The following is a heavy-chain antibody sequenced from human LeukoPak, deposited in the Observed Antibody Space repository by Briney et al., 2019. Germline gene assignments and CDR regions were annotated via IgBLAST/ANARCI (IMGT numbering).Heavy chain of an antibody. Sequence: GGSLRLSCAASGFTFSSYGMHWVRQAPGKGLEWVAVISYDGSNKYYADSVKGRFTISRDNSKNTLYLQMNSLRAEDTAVYYCANDRGIAAAGYFDYWGQGTLVTVSS. D-gene: IGHD6-13*01. V-gene: IGHV3-30*18. CDR1: GFTFSSYG. CDR3: ANDRGIAAAGYFDY. CDR2: ISYDGSNK. J-gene: IGHJ4*02.